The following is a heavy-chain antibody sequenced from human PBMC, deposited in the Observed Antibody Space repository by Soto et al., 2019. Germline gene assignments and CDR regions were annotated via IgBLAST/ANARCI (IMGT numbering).Heavy chain of an antibody. J-gene: IGHJ4*02. V-gene: IGHV3-23*01. CDR3: AKDMEYYASSGYY. CDR1: GFTFSSYA. D-gene: IGHD3-22*01. Sequence: PGGSLRLSCAASGFTFSSYAISWVRQAPGKGLEWVSAISGSGGSTYYADSVKGRFTIYRDNSKNTLYLQMNSLRAEDTAVYYCAKDMEYYASSGYYWGQGTLVTVSP. CDR2: ISGSGGST.